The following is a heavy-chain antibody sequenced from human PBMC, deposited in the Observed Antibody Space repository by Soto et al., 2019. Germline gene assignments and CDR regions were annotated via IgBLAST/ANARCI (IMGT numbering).Heavy chain of an antibody. D-gene: IGHD3-22*01. CDR2: INPSGGST. V-gene: IGHV1-46*01. CDR1: GYTFTSYY. CDR3: ARVEYYYDSSGYYRYNWFDP. Sequence: ASVKVSCKASGYTFTSYYMHWVRQAPGQGLEWMGIINPSGGSTSYAQKFQGRVTMTRDTSTSTVYMELSSLRSEDTAVYYCARVEYYYDSSGYYRYNWFDPWGQGTLVTVSS. J-gene: IGHJ5*02.